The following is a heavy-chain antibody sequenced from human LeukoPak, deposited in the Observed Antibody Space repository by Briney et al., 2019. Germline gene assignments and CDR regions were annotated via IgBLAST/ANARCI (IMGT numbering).Heavy chain of an antibody. V-gene: IGHV3-33*01. CDR1: GFTFSSYG. CDR2: IWFDGSDK. CDR3: ARDASIVGELAY. Sequence: GRSLRLSCAASGFTFSSYGMHWVRQAPGKGLEWVAVIWFDGSDKYYADSVKGRFTISRDNSKNTLYLQMNSLRAEDTAVYYCARDASIVGELAYWGQGTLVTVSS. D-gene: IGHD1-26*01. J-gene: IGHJ4*02.